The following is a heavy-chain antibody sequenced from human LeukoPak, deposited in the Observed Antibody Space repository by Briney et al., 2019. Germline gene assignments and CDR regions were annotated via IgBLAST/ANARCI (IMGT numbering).Heavy chain of an antibody. CDR3: ANPPTVTTIRFDP. J-gene: IGHJ5*02. CDR2: ISGSGGST. V-gene: IGHV3-23*01. Sequence: PGGSLRLSCAASGFNFSSYAVSWVRQAPGKGLEWVSDISGSGGSTYYADSVKGRFTISRDNSKNTLYLQMNSLRAEDTAVYYCANPPTVTTIRFDPWGQGTLVTVSS. D-gene: IGHD4-17*01. CDR1: GFNFSSYA.